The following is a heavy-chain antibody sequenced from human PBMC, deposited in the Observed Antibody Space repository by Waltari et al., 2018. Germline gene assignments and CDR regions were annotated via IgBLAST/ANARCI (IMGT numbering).Heavy chain of an antibody. CDR2: INHDGSRT. CDR1: GFTIGPYW. V-gene: IGHV3-74*03. J-gene: IGHJ5*02. Sequence: EVQVVESGGGLVQPGGSLRLSCTASGFTIGPYWMHWVRQVPGKGLVWVAGINHDGSRTTYADPVKVRFAISRDNARNTVHLQMNGLRAEDTAVYYCGTLEAVGSWGQGTLVTVSS. CDR3: GTLEAVGS. D-gene: IGHD2-2*03.